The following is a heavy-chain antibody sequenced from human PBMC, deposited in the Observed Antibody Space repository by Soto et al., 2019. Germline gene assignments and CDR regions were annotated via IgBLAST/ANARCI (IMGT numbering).Heavy chain of an antibody. CDR1: GYTFTSYA. D-gene: IGHD6-19*01. CDR3: ARSAVAGKPGDFDY. CDR2: INAGNGNT. J-gene: IGHJ4*02. V-gene: IGHV1-3*01. Sequence: ASVKVSCKASGYTFTSYAMHWVRQAPGQRLEWMGWINAGNGNTKYSQKFQGRVTITRDTSASTAYMELSSLRSEDTAVYYCARSAVAGKPGDFDYWGQGTLVTVSS.